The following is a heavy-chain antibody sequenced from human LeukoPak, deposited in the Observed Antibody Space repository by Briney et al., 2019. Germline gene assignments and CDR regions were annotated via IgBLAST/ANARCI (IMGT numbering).Heavy chain of an antibody. J-gene: IGHJ4*02. CDR3: ARDGYGDYRVDY. CDR1: GFTFSSYA. V-gene: IGHV3-30*04. D-gene: IGHD4-17*01. Sequence: GGSLRLSCAASGFTFSSYAMHWVRQAPGKGLEWVAVISYDGSNKYYEDSVKGRFTISRDNSKNTLYLQMNSLRAEDTAVYYCARDGYGDYRVDYWGQGTLVTVSS. CDR2: ISYDGSNK.